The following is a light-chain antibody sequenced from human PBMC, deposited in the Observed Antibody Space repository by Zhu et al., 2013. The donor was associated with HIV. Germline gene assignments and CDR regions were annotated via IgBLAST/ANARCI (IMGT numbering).Light chain of an antibody. Sequence: QSALTQPASVSGSPGQTITISCTGTSSDVGGYDYVSWYQQHPGKAPKLIIYEVSNRPSGVSNRFSGSKSGNTASLTISGLQAEDEADYYCASYTNRMIPVFGGGTKVTV. CDR2: EVS. V-gene: IGLV2-14*01. CDR3: ASYTNRMIPV. CDR1: SSDVGGYDY. J-gene: IGLJ2*01.